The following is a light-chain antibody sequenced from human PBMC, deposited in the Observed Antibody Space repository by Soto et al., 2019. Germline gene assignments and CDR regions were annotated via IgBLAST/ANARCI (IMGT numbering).Light chain of an antibody. CDR3: NSQTTSGIRV. CDR1: SSNIGGTNY. CDR2: SNN. V-gene: IGLV1-47*02. J-gene: IGLJ1*01. Sequence: QSVLTQPPSASGTPGQKVFISCSGSSSNIGGTNYAYWYQQLPGAAPKLLMHSNNLRPSGVPERISGSKSAYTASLTISGLQAEDEADYYCNSQTTSGIRVFGTGTKLTVL.